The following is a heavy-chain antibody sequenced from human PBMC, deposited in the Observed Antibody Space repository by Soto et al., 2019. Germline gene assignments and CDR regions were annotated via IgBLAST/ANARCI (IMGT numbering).Heavy chain of an antibody. CDR1: GFTFSRFW. V-gene: IGHV3-74*01. J-gene: IGHJ6*02. D-gene: IGHD2-15*01. CDR3: ARAGGSCSGVYCTHHYFYGMDV. CDR2: INSDGSST. Sequence: EVQLVESGGGLVQPGGSLRVSCAASGFTFSRFWMHWVRQAPGMGLVWVSRINSDGSSTNYADSVKGRFTISRDNAKNTLYLQMNSLRAEDTAVYYCARAGGSCSGVYCTHHYFYGMDVWGQGTTVTVSS.